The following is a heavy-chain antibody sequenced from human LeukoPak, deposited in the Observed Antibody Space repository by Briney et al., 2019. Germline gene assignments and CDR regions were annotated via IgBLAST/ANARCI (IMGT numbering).Heavy chain of an antibody. D-gene: IGHD2-15*01. Sequence: GGSLRLSCAASGFTFSSYGMHWVRQAPGKGLEGVAFIRYDRSNKYYADSVKGRITIARDNSKNTLYLQMNSLRAEDTAVYYCAKYWLTHIVVVVAAVDYWGQGTLVTVSS. J-gene: IGHJ4*02. V-gene: IGHV3-30*02. CDR2: IRYDRSNK. CDR3: AKYWLTHIVVVVAAVDY. CDR1: GFTFSSYG.